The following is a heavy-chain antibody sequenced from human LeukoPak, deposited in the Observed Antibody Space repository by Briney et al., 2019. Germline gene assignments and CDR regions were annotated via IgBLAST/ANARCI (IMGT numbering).Heavy chain of an antibody. CDR1: GFTFNTYA. D-gene: IGHD5-18*01. Sequence: GGPLRLSCAASGFTFNTYAMTWVRQAPGKGLEWVSTISGSGGNTDYADSVKGRFTISRDNSKNTMYLQMNSLRDEDTAIYYCAKVPGYSFGYDYYGMDVWGQGTTVTVSS. V-gene: IGHV3-23*01. J-gene: IGHJ6*02. CDR2: ISGSGGNT. CDR3: AKVPGYSFGYDYYGMDV.